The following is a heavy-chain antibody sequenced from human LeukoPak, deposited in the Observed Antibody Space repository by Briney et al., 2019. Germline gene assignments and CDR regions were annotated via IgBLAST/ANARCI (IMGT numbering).Heavy chain of an antibody. CDR3: AKDKRDWNYLHFDP. CDR2: IRYDGSNK. J-gene: IGHJ5*02. D-gene: IGHD1-7*01. Sequence: GGSLRLSCAASGFTFSSYAMHWVRQAPGKGLEWVAFIRYDGSNKYYADSVKGRFTISRDNSKNTLYLQMNSLRAEDTAVYYCAKDKRDWNYLHFDPWGQGTLVTVSS. V-gene: IGHV3-30*02. CDR1: GFTFSSYA.